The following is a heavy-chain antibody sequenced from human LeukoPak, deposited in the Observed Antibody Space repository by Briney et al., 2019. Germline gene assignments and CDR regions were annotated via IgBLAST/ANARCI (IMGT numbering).Heavy chain of an antibody. CDR1: GFTFKSYW. J-gene: IGHJ4*02. D-gene: IGHD3-22*01. CDR3: ARGIHTSGYYGNYFDY. V-gene: IGHV3-7*01. Sequence: GGSLRLSCAASGFTFKSYWMSWVRQAPGKGLEWVANINQDGSEKHYVDSVEGRFTISRDNAKNSLYLQMNSLRAEDTAVYYCARGIHTSGYYGNYFDYWGQGILVTVSS. CDR2: INQDGSEK.